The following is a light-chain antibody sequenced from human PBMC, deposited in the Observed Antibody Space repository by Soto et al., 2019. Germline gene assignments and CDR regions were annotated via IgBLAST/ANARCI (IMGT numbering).Light chain of an antibody. Sequence: EIQLTQSPSSLSASVGDRVTISCRASQNIYTYVTWYQLKPGKAPKLLIFASSTLQSGVPSRFSGSGSGADFSLTISSLQPEDLATYCCHQSYRNILSFGGGTRVEL. J-gene: IGKJ4*01. CDR1: QNIYTY. V-gene: IGKV1-39*01. CDR2: ASS. CDR3: HQSYRNILS.